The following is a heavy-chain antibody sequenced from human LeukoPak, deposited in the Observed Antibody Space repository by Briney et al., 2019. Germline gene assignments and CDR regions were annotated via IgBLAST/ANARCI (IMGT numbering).Heavy chain of an antibody. V-gene: IGHV3-66*01. D-gene: IGHD6-19*01. CDR2: IYSGGAT. CDR3: ARDSAGFDH. CDR1: GLIVSGDY. J-gene: IGHJ5*02. Sequence: GGSLRLSCAASGLIVSGDYVSWVRQAPGKGLEWVSVIYSGGATYYADSVKGRFTISRDNAKNSLYLQMNSLRAEDTAVYYCARDSAGFDHWGQGTLVTVSS.